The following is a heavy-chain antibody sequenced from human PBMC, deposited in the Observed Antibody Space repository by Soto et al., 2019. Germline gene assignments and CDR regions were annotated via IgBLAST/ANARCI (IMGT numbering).Heavy chain of an antibody. D-gene: IGHD5-18*01. CDR1: GGSISSYY. J-gene: IGHJ3*02. CDR2: IYYSGST. CDR3: ARGSGLWFGAFDI. V-gene: IGHV4-59*01. Sequence: QVQLQESGPGLVKPSETLSLTCTVSGGSISSYYWSWIRQPPGKGLEWIGYIYYSGSTNYNPSLKSRVTISVDTSKNQFSLKLSSVTAADTAVYYCARGSGLWFGAFDIWGQGTMVTVSS.